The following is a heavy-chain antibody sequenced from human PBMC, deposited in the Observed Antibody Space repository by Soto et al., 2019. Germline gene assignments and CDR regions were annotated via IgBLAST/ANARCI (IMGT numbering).Heavy chain of an antibody. V-gene: IGHV4-4*07. Sequence: SETLSLTCTASGGSVSTYYLSWLRQPAGKGLEWIGRIFISGNANYNPSLRSRVTMSVDTSKGQFSLNLTSVTAADTAVYFCARSGGTYNFDSWGQGILVTVSS. J-gene: IGHJ4*02. CDR3: ARSGGTYNFDS. D-gene: IGHD1-1*01. CDR2: IFISGNA. CDR1: GGSVSTYY.